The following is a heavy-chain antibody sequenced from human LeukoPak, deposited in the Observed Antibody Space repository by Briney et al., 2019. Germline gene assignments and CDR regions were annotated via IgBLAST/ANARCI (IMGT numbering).Heavy chain of an antibody. CDR1: GGFISSFY. V-gene: IGHV4-59*08. D-gene: IGHD5-18*01. Sequence: SETLSLTCTVSGGFISSFYCRWIRQPPGKGLEWIGYIYYSGTTNYNPSLKSRVTISSDTSKNQFSLRLSSVTAVDTAVYYCARGTVDTVIDNWGQGTLVTVSS. CDR3: ARGTVDTVIDN. J-gene: IGHJ4*02. CDR2: IYYSGTT.